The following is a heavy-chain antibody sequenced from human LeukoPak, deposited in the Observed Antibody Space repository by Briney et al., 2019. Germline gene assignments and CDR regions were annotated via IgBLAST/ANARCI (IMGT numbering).Heavy chain of an antibody. CDR2: IYYSGST. V-gene: IGHV4-30-4*08. CDR3: ARSTGSTMFIDY. J-gene: IGHJ4*02. D-gene: IGHD3-10*02. Sequence: SETLSLTCTVSGGSISSGDYYWSWIRQPPGKGLEWIGCIYYSGSTYYNPSLKSRVTISVDTSKNQFSLKLSSVTAADTAVYYCARSTGSTMFIDYWGQGTLVTVSS. CDR1: GGSISSGDYY.